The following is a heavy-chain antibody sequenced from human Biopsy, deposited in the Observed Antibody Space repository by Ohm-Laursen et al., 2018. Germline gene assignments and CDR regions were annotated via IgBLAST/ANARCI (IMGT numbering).Heavy chain of an antibody. Sequence: SLRLSCAASGFIFSTYTMNWVRQAPGQGLEWVSSISSSGSFIYFADSVKGRFTISRDNARNSLYLQMNSLRAEDTAVYYCAKDRFPYTSGYSSVFEYWGQGTLVTVSS. CDR1: GFIFSTYT. D-gene: IGHD3-22*01. V-gene: IGHV3-21*01. CDR2: ISSSGSFI. CDR3: AKDRFPYTSGYSSVFEY. J-gene: IGHJ4*02.